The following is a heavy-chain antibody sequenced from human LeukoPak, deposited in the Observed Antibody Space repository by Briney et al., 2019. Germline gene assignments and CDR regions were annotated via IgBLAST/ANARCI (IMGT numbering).Heavy chain of an antibody. CDR3: AKDHGGSYQVGY. D-gene: IGHD1-26*01. CDR2: ISYDGTNK. V-gene: IGHV3-30*18. J-gene: IGHJ4*02. CDR1: GFTVSSNY. Sequence: GGSLRLSCAASGFTVSSNYMSWVRQAPGKGLEWVAVISYDGTNKYYADSVKGRFTISRDNSKNTQYLQMNSLRAEDTAVYYCAKDHGGSYQVGYWGQGTLVTVSS.